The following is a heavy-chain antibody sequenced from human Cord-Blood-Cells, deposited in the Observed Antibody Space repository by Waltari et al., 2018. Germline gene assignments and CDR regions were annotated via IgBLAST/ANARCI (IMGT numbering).Heavy chain of an antibody. J-gene: IGHJ5*02. V-gene: IGHV3-7*01. D-gene: IGHD7-27*01. CDR3: ARPTGGP. CDR2: RKQDGSEK. Sequence: EVQLVESGGGLVQPGGSLRLSCAASGFTFRIYWMSWVRQAPGKGLEWVANRKQDGSEKYYVDSVKGRFTISRDNAKNSLYLQMNSLRAEDTAVYYCARPTGGPWGQGTLVTVSS. CDR1: GFTFRIYW.